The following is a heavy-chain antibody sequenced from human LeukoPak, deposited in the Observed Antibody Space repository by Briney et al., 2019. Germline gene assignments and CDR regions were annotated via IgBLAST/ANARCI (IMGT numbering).Heavy chain of an antibody. V-gene: IGHV3-66*01. D-gene: IGHD3-22*01. CDR1: GFTFTPYA. CDR2: IYSGGRT. J-gene: IGHJ3*02. Sequence: PGGSLRLSCAASGFTFTPYAMNWVRQAPGKGLEWVSVIYSGGRTYYADSVKGRFTTSRDNSKNTLYLQMNSLRAEDTAVYYCARAPDGYEAFDIWGQGTMVTVSS. CDR3: ARAPDGYEAFDI.